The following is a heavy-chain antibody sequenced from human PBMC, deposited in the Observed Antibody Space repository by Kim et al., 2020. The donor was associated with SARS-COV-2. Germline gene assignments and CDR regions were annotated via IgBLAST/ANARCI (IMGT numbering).Heavy chain of an antibody. J-gene: IGHJ5*02. V-gene: IGHV4-39*01. D-gene: IGHD6-13*01. Sequence: SETLSLTCTVSGGSISSSSYYWGWIRQPPGKGLEWIGSIYYSGSTYYNPSLKSRVTISVDTSKNQFSLKLSSVTAADTAVYYCAATVKKYSSSWYLWFDPWGQGTLVTVSS. CDR2: IYYSGST. CDR3: AATVKKYSSSWYLWFDP. CDR1: GGSISSSSYY.